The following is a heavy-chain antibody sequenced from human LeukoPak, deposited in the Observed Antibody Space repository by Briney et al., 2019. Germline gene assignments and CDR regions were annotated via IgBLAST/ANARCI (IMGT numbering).Heavy chain of an antibody. V-gene: IGHV3-43*01. CDR3: AKDLGRNYNLFDY. CDR1: GFTFHVYT. Sequence: GVSLRLSCAASGFTFHVYTLLWVRQAPAKGLELVSLISFDGGSTYYADSVKGRFTISSDNSKNSLILQMTSLANENTAYYYSAKDLGRNYNLFDYWGQGTLVTVSS. J-gene: IGHJ4*02. CDR2: ISFDGGST. D-gene: IGHD1-7*01.